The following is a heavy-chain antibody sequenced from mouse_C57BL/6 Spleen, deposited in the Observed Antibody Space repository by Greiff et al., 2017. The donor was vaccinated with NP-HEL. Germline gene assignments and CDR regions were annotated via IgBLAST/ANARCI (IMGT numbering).Heavy chain of an antibody. CDR2: INPNNGGT. D-gene: IGHD3-1*01. CDR3: ARRRGSYYAMDY. CDR1: GYTFTDYN. V-gene: IGHV1-18*01. J-gene: IGHJ4*01. Sequence: EVQRVESGPELVKPGASVKIPCKASGYTFTDYNMDWVKQSHGKSLEWIGDINPNNGGTNYNQKFKGKATLTVDKSSSTAYMELRSLTSEDTAVYYCARRRGSYYAMDYWGQGTSVTVSS.